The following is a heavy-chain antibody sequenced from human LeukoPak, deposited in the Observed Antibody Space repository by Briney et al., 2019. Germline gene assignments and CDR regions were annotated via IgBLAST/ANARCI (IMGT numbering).Heavy chain of an antibody. CDR1: GGSISSYY. Sequence: SETLSLTCTVSGGSISSYYWSWIRQPPGKGLEWIGYIYYSGSTNYDPSLKSRVTISVDTSKNQFSLKLSSVPAADTSVYYCARARDYGEDDYWGQATLVTVS. D-gene: IGHD4-17*01. V-gene: IGHV4-59*01. CDR3: ARARDYGEDDY. J-gene: IGHJ4*02. CDR2: IYYSGST.